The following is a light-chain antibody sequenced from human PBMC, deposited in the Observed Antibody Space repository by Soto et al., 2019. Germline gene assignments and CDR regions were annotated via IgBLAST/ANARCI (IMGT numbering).Light chain of an antibody. V-gene: IGKV1-5*03. Sequence: DIPMTQSPSTLSASVGDRVTITCRASQSISSWLAWYQQKPGKAPKLLIYQASCLESGVPSRFSLSASGTDYTLNISSLQPDDVATYYCQQYNSYPFTFGPGNKVHI. J-gene: IGKJ3*01. CDR2: QAS. CDR1: QSISSW. CDR3: QQYNSYPFT.